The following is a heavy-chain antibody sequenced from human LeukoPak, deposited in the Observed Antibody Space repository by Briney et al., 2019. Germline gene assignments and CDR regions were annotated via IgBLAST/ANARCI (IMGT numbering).Heavy chain of an antibody. CDR3: ARSAGAWDVYDI. Sequence: SETLSLTCTVSGGSISSYYWSWIRQPPGKGLEWIGYIYYSGSTNYNPSLKSRVTISVDTSKNQFSLKLTSVTAAGTAVYYCARSAGAWDVYDIWGLGTMVTVSS. CDR1: GGSISSYY. CDR2: IYYSGST. V-gene: IGHV4-59*01. J-gene: IGHJ3*02.